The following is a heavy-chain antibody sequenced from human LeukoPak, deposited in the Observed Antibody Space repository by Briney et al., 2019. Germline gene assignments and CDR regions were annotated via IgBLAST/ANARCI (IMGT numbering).Heavy chain of an antibody. CDR2: ISGSGGGP. V-gene: IGHV3-23*01. Sequence: PGGSLRLSCAASGFTFSKYAMSWVRQAPGKGPEWVSGISGSGGGPYYADSVRGRFTISRDNSKNTLYLQMNSLRADDTAVYYCAREWGRGRWELPKFDYWGQGTLVTVSS. CDR1: GFTFSKYA. CDR3: AREWGRGRWELPKFDY. D-gene: IGHD1-26*01. J-gene: IGHJ4*02.